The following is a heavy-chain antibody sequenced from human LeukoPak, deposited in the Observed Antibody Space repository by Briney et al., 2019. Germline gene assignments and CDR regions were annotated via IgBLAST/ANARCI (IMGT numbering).Heavy chain of an antibody. J-gene: IGHJ4*02. D-gene: IGHD4/OR15-4a*01. CDR2: IRSKAYGGTT. CDR1: GFTFGDYA. V-gene: IGHV3-49*04. CDR3: ARDLWPHTYGADGQYYFHS. Sequence: GGSLRLSCTASGFTFGDYAMSWVRQAPGKGLEWVGFIRSKAYGGTTEYAASVKGRFTISRDDSKSIAYLQMNSLKTEDTAVYYCARDLWPHTYGADGQYYFHSWGQGTLVTVSS.